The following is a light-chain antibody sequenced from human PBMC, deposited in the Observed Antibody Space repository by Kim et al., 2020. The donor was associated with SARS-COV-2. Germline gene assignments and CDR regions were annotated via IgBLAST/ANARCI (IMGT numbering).Light chain of an antibody. V-gene: IGKV3D-20*01. CDR1: HSVNNNY. CDR3: QQYGTSPMS. CDR2: DAS. J-gene: IGKJ5*01. Sequence: EIVLTQSPATLSLSPGERATLSCGASHSVNNNYFAGYQQKPGLAPSLLIYDASTRATGIPDRFSGSRSGTDFTLTITRLETEDFAVYFCQQYGTSPMSFGQGKRLEIK.